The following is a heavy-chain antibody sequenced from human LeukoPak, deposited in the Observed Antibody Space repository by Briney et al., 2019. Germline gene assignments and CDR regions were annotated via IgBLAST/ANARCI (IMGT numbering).Heavy chain of an antibody. CDR2: INPNSGGT. V-gene: IGHV1-2*02. CDR3: ARGGFAHYDILTGYYMGGIFDY. J-gene: IGHJ4*02. CDR1: GYTFTGYY. Sequence: ASVKVSCKASGYTFTGYYMHWVRQAPGQGLEWMGWINPNSGGTNYAQKFQGRVTMTRDTSISTAYMELSRLRSDDTAVYYCARGGFAHYDILTGYYMGGIFDYWGQGTLVTVSS. D-gene: IGHD3-9*01.